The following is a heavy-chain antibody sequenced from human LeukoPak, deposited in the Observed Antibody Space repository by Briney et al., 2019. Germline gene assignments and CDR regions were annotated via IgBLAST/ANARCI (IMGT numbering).Heavy chain of an antibody. J-gene: IGHJ4*02. CDR1: GFTFSSYG. Sequence: PGGSLRLSCAASGFTFSSYGMHWVRQAPGKGLEWVAVIWYDGSNKYYADSVKGRFTISRDNSKNTLYLQMNSLRAEDTAVYYCAKDPNYDSSGSLHYWGQGTPVTVSS. CDR3: AKDPNYDSSGSLHY. V-gene: IGHV3-30*02. D-gene: IGHD3-22*01. CDR2: IWYDGSNK.